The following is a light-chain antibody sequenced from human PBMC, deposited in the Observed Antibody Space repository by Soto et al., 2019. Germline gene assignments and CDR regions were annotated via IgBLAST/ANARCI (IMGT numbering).Light chain of an antibody. CDR3: QQYNNWPLT. CDR2: VAS. CDR1: QSVSSN. Sequence: EIVMTQSPGILSVSPGERATLSCRASQSVSSNLAWYQQTPGQAPRLLIYVASTRATGIPARFSGSGSGTEFTLTINSLQSEDFAVYYCQQYNNWPLTFGQGTRLEIK. J-gene: IGKJ5*01. V-gene: IGKV3-15*01.